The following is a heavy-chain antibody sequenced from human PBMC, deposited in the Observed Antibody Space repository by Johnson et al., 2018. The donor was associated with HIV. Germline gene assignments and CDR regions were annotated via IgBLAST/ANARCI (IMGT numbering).Heavy chain of an antibody. CDR2: IYNDGSRT. J-gene: IGHJ3*02. D-gene: IGHD6-6*01. V-gene: IGHV3-74*03. Sequence: VQLVESGGGLVQPGGSLRLSCAASGFAFRTYWMVWVRQVPGKRPVWVARIYNDGSRTTYADSVRGRFTISRDNAKNSLYLQMNSLRAEDTAVYYCAKVLAGIAARPLTFDAFDIWGQGTMVTVSS. CDR3: AKVLAGIAARPLTFDAFDI. CDR1: GFAFRTYW.